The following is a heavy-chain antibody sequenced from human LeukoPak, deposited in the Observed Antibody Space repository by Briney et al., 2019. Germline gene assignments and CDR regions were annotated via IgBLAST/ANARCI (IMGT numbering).Heavy chain of an antibody. CDR1: GFTFSSYA. Sequence: PGGSLRLSCAASGFTFSSYAMSWVRQAPGKGLEWVSAFSGSGGSTYYADSVKGRFTISRDNSKNTLYLQMNSLRAEDTAVYYCANDGAYYDSSTDAFDIWGQGTMVTVSS. D-gene: IGHD3-22*01. J-gene: IGHJ3*02. CDR3: ANDGAYYDSSTDAFDI. V-gene: IGHV3-23*01. CDR2: FSGSGGST.